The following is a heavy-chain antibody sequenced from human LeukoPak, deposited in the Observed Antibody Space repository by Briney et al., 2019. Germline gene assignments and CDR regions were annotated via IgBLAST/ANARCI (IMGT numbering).Heavy chain of an antibody. D-gene: IGHD2-2*01. CDR1: GFTFSGFTFSNAW. CDR2: FKSKTDGGAT. J-gene: IGHJ4*02. CDR3: TADNCGSTSCYAHY. Sequence: GGSLRLSCVASGFTFSGFTFSNAWMSWVRQAPGKGLEWVGRFKSKTDGGATDYAAPVKGRFTISRDVSKTTLFLQTNSLKTEDTAVYYCTADNCGSTSCYAHYWGQGTLVTVSS. V-gene: IGHV3-15*01.